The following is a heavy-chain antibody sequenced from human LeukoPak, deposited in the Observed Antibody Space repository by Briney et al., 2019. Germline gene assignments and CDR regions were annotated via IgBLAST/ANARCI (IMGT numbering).Heavy chain of an antibody. Sequence: SGTLSLTCAVSGGSISSSNWWSWVRQPPGKGLEWIGEIYHSGSTNYNPSLKSRVTISVDKSKNQFSLNLSSVTAADTAVYYCAREGRYSYGNGAAFNIWGQGTVVTVSS. J-gene: IGHJ3*02. CDR1: GGSISSSNW. V-gene: IGHV4-4*02. CDR3: AREGRYSYGNGAAFNI. D-gene: IGHD5-18*01. CDR2: IYHSGST.